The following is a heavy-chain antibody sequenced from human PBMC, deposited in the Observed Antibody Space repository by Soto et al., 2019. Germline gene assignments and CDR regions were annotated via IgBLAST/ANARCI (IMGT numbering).Heavy chain of an antibody. CDR2: IYYSGST. J-gene: IGHJ5*02. CDR3: ARRRIAAAINWFDP. CDR1: GGSISSYY. V-gene: IGHV4-59*01. Sequence: QVQLQESGPGLVKPSETLSLTCTVSGGSISSYYWSWIRQPPGKGLEWIGYIYYSGSTNYNPSLKSRVTISVDTSKNQFSLKLSSVTAADTAVYYCARRRIAAAINWFDPWCQGTLVTVSS. D-gene: IGHD6-13*01.